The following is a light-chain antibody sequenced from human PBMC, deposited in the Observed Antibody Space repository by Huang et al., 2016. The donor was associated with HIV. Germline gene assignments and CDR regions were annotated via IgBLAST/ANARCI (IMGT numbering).Light chain of an antibody. CDR1: QNVYSN. Sequence: ETVMTQSPASLSVSPGERATLSCRAGQNVYSNLAWYQQKPGQAPRLLIYGASTRATGVPARFSGSGSGTEFALTISSLQSEDCAVYYCLQYYDWPPWTFGQGTKVEI. CDR2: GAS. CDR3: LQYYDWPPWT. V-gene: IGKV3-15*01. J-gene: IGKJ1*01.